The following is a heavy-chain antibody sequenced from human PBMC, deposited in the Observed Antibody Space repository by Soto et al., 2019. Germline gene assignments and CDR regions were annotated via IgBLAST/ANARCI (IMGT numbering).Heavy chain of an antibody. CDR3: ARGLGYCSGGSCYWRP. J-gene: IGHJ4*02. Sequence: SETLSLTCAVYCGSFSGYYWSWIRQPPGKGLEWIGEINHSGSTNYNPSLKSRVTISVDTSKNQFSLKLSSVTAADTAVYYCARGLGYCSGGSCYWRPWGQGTLVTVSS. D-gene: IGHD2-15*01. CDR1: CGSFSGYY. V-gene: IGHV4-34*01. CDR2: INHSGST.